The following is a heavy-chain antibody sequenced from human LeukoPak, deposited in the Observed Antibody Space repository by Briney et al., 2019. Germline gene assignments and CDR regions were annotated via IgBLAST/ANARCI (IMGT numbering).Heavy chain of an antibody. J-gene: IGHJ5*02. CDR3: ARTDPYCGGDCYSGWFDP. CDR1: GFTFSSYW. Sequence: PGGSLRLSCAASGFTFSSYWMSWVRQAPGKGLEWVANIKEDGSEKYYVDAVKGRFTISRDNAKNSLYLQMNSLRAEDTAVYYCARTDPYCGGDCYSGWFDPWGQGTLVTVSS. V-gene: IGHV3-7*01. D-gene: IGHD2-21*02. CDR2: IKEDGSEK.